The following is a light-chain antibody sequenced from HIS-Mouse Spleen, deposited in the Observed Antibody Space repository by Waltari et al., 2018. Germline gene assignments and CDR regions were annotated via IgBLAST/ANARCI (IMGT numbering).Light chain of an antibody. J-gene: IGLJ3*02. Sequence: QSVLTQPPSVSGAPGQRVTIPCTGSSSNTGAGYVVHWYQQLPGTAPKLLIYGNSNRPSGVPDRFSGSKSGTSASLAITGLQAEDEADYYCQSYDSSLSGWVFGGGTKLTVL. CDR3: QSYDSSLSGWV. CDR2: GNS. CDR1: SSNTGAGYV. V-gene: IGLV1-40*01.